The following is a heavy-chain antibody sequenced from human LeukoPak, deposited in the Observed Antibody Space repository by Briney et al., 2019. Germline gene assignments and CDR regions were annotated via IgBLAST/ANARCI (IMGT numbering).Heavy chain of an antibody. CDR3: ARDQVPFDY. Sequence: PGGSLRLSCAASGFSFSDYSMNWVRQAPGKGLEWLSYISPSGSTIYYADSVRGRFTISRDNPKNSLYLQMSSLRDGDTVVYYCARDQVPFDYWGHGTLVTVSS. V-gene: IGHV3-48*02. CDR1: GFSFSDYS. J-gene: IGHJ4*01. CDR2: ISPSGSTI.